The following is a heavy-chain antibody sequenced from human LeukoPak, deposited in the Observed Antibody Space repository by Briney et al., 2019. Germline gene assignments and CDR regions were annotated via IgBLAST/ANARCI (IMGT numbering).Heavy chain of an antibody. Sequence: GASVKVSCKASGYTFTSYGISWVRQAPGQGLEWMGWISAYNGNTNYAQKLQGRVTMTRNTSISTAYMELSSLRSEDTAVYYCARKGGSYSGPDAFDIWGQGTMVTVSS. CDR1: GYTFTSYG. J-gene: IGHJ3*02. D-gene: IGHD1-26*01. CDR3: ARKGGSYSGPDAFDI. CDR2: ISAYNGNT. V-gene: IGHV1-18*01.